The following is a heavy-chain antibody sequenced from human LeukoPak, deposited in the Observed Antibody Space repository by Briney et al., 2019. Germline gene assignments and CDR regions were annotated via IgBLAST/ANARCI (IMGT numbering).Heavy chain of an antibody. CDR2: IYSGGST. Sequence: GGSLRLSCAASGFTVSSNYMSWVRQAPGKGLEWVSVIYSGGSTYYADSVKGRFTISRDNSKNTLYLQMNSLRAEDTAVYYCAKDPTYYYDSSGYYYLGPSSSRPYFQHWGQGTLVTVSS. D-gene: IGHD3-22*01. CDR1: GFTVSSNY. CDR3: AKDPTYYYDSSGYYYLGPSSSRPYFQH. V-gene: IGHV3-53*01. J-gene: IGHJ1*01.